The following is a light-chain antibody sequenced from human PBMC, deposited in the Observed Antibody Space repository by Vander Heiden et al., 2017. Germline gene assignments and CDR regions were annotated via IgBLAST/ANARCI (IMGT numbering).Light chain of an antibody. J-gene: IGKJ2*01. CDR2: NAS. CDR3: QQENRYSPIYT. Sequence: DIQMTQAPSNLYASVGDRVTITCRASQSIGDWLAWYQQKPRKAPNRLIYNASSLERGDSSRFSGSGDGTEFNLTIISRQPDDFATYYCQQENRYSPIYTFGQGTKLEIK. V-gene: IGKV1-5*03. CDR1: QSIGDW.